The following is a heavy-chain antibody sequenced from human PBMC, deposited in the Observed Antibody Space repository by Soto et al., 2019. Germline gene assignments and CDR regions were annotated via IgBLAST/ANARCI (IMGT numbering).Heavy chain of an antibody. CDR2: IRSKANSYAT. D-gene: IGHD5-18*01. Sequence: PGGSLAVSCAASGLIFSVSALDWVCQACGKGMEWVGRIRSKANSYATAYGASMKGRFTMSRDDSKSTTYLQMNGLKTDDTAVYYCARHDGWDTNMINSLGYWGPGAMVTVSS. V-gene: IGHV3-73*01. CDR1: GLIFSVSA. J-gene: IGHJ4*02. CDR3: ARHDGWDTNMINSLGY.